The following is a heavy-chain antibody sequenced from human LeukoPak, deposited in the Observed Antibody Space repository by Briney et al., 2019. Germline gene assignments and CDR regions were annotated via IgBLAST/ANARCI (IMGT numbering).Heavy chain of an antibody. CDR3: ARYIVSYPHDAFDI. Sequence: SETLSLTCTVSGGSTSSDYWSWIRQPPGKGLEWIGYMYYSGSTNYNPSLKSRVTISVDTSKNQFSLKLSSVTAADTAVYYCARYIVSYPHDAFDIWGQGTMVTVSS. CDR2: MYYSGST. J-gene: IGHJ3*02. D-gene: IGHD1-26*01. V-gene: IGHV4-59*01. CDR1: GGSTSSDY.